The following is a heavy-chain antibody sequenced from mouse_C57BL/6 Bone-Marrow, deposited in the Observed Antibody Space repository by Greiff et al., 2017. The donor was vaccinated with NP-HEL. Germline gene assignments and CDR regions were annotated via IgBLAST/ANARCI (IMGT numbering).Heavy chain of an antibody. D-gene: IGHD1-1*01. CDR2: IDPSDSYT. J-gene: IGHJ1*03. CDR3: ARRRLLRQRFDV. V-gene: IGHV1-50*01. CDR1: GYTFTSYW. Sequence: QVQLQQPGAELVKPGASVKLSCKASGYTFTSYWMQWVKQRPGQGLEWIGEIDPSDSYTNYNQKFKGKATLTVDTSSSTAYMQLSSLTSEDSAVYYCARRRLLRQRFDVWGTGTTVTVSS.